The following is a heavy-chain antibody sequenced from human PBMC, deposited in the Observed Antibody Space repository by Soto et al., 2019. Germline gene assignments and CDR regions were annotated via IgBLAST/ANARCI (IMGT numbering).Heavy chain of an antibody. CDR1: GCYISSGCYY. CDR3: AREDWNYTYFDY. Sequence: TSETLSLTCPVSGCYISSGCYYWSWIRQHPGKGLEWIGYIYYSGSTYYNPSLKSRVTISVDTSKNQFSLKLSSVTAADTAVYYCAREDWNYTYFDYWGQGTLVTVSS. CDR2: IYYSGST. D-gene: IGHD1-7*01. J-gene: IGHJ4*02. V-gene: IGHV4-31*03.